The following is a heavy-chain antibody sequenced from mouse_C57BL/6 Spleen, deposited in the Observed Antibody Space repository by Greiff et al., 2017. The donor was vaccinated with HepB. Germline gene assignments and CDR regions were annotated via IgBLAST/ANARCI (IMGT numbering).Heavy chain of an antibody. D-gene: IGHD2-13*01. J-gene: IGHJ3*01. CDR3: AKGYGYGDGDYLFAY. Sequence: VQLQQSGAELVKPGASVKMSCKASGYTFTSYWITWVKQRPGQGLEWIGDIYPGSGSTNYNEKFKSKATLTVDTSSSTAYMQRSSLTSADSAVYYCAKGYGYGDGDYLFAYWGQGTLVTVAA. CDR2: IYPGSGST. V-gene: IGHV1-55*01. CDR1: GYTFTSYW.